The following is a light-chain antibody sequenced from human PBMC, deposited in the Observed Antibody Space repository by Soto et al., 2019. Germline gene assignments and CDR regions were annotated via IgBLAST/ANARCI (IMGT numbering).Light chain of an antibody. J-gene: IGKJ2*01. V-gene: IGKV1-5*03. CDR3: QQYSKEST. CDR1: QNVSNW. Sequence: DVEMTQSPSTLPTSIGDRVTINCRASQNVSNWLAWYQQKPGKVHKLLIYKPSRLESGVPSRFNASGSGTDFPLTINSLQSDDFATYFCQQYSKESTFGQGTKLEIK. CDR2: KPS.